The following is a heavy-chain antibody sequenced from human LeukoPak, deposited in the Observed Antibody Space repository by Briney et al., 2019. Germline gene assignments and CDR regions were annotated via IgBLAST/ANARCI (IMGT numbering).Heavy chain of an antibody. V-gene: IGHV3-30*03. CDR1: GFTFSIFG. CDR2: ISRTGNNR. Sequence: SGGSLRLSCAASGFTFSIFGMHWVRQAPGKGLEWVALISRTGNNRYYADSVKGRFSISRDNSKNTMYLQMDSLRAEDTAVYYCAAGYSSGWRNLIDYWGQGTLVTVSS. J-gene: IGHJ4*02. D-gene: IGHD6-19*01. CDR3: AAGYSSGWRNLIDY.